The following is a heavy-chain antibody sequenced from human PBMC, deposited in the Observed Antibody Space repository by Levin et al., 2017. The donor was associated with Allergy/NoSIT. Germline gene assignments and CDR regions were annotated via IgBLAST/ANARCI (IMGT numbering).Heavy chain of an antibody. CDR1: GFTFSSYG. V-gene: IGHV3-7*01. D-gene: IGHD5/OR15-5a*01. CDR2: IKQLGSEK. Sequence: GGSLRLSCAASGFTFSSYGMSWVRQAPGKGLEWVASIKQLGSEKYYVDSVKGRFTISRDNAKNSLYLQMSSLRAEDTAVYYCARFMSSTNTFDYWGQGTLVTVSS. J-gene: IGHJ4*02. CDR3: ARFMSSTNTFDY.